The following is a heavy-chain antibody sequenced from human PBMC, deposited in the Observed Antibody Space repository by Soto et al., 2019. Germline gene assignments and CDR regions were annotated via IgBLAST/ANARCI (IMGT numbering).Heavy chain of an antibody. Sequence: LGESLKVSCKGSGYSFTTYWIAWVRQIPGKGLEWVGSFHAGDSESRYSPSFQGQVTVSADRSISTSYLHWSSLKASDTAIYYCARHEHTYYSHYGMDVWGQGTTVTVYS. CDR2: FHAGDSES. CDR1: GYSFTTYW. J-gene: IGHJ6*02. V-gene: IGHV5-51*01. CDR3: ARHEHTYYSHYGMDV. D-gene: IGHD2-2*02.